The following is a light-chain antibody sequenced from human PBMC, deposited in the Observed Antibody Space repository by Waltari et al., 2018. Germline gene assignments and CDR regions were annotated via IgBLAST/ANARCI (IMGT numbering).Light chain of an antibody. CDR2: GAS. CDR3: QKYDSVPYT. CDR1: HGIGNS. Sequence: DIQMTQSPPSLSASVGDRVTITGRASHGIGNSLAWYQQKPGKIPELLIYGASSLHSGVPSRFSGTGSGTDFTLPISSLQPEDVGSYYCQKYDSVPYTFGQGTKLEI. J-gene: IGKJ2*01. V-gene: IGKV1-27*01.